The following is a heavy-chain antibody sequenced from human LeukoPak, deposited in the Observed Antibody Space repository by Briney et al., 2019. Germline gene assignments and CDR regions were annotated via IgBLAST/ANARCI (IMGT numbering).Heavy chain of an antibody. CDR2: IGTAGDA. CDR1: GFTFSSYD. D-gene: IGHD3-22*01. CDR3: ARTYYDSSGYSDAFDI. J-gene: IGHJ3*02. V-gene: IGHV3-13*01. Sequence: GGSLRLSCAASGFTFSSYDMHWVRQATGKGLEWVSAIGTAGDAYYPGSVKGRFTISRENAKNSLYLQMNSLRAEDTAVYYCARTYYDSSGYSDAFDIWGQGTMVTVSS.